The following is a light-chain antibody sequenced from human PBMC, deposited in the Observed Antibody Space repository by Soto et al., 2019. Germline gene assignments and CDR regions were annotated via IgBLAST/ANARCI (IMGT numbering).Light chain of an antibody. CDR2: DVS. V-gene: IGLV2-14*01. CDR3: HSYISSSMEV. CDR1: SSDVGAYTY. J-gene: IGLJ3*02. Sequence: QSALTQPASVSGSPGQSITISCTGTSSDVGAYTYVSWYQQHPGKAPKLMIYDVSNRPSGVSNRFSGSKSGNTASLTISGLQAEDEADYYCHSYISSSMEVFGGGTKLTVL.